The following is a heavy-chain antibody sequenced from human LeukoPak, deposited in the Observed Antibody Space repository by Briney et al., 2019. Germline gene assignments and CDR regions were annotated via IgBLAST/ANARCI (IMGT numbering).Heavy chain of an antibody. D-gene: IGHD6-19*01. CDR3: TRLQIAVAGPNWFDP. CDR1: KFTFSSYW. Sequence: GGSLRLSCAASKFTFSSYWMSWVRQAPGKGLEWVANVKQDGSVQFYMDSLKGRFSVSRDNAKNSLYLQMNGLRVEDTAVYYCTRLQIAVAGPNWFDPWGQGTLVTVSS. CDR2: VKQDGSVQ. V-gene: IGHV3-7*01. J-gene: IGHJ5*02.